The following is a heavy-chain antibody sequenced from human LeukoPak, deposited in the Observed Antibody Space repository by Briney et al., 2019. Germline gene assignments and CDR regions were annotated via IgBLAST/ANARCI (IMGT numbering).Heavy chain of an antibody. CDR3: ARVGAAAGLKLNWFDP. CDR2: IYPGDSDT. D-gene: IGHD6-13*01. J-gene: IGHJ5*02. Sequence: GESLKISCKGSGYSFTSYWIGWVRQMPGKGLEWMGIIYPGDSDTTYSPSFQGQVTISVDKSISTAYLQWSSLKASDTAMYYCARVGAAAGLKLNWFDPWGQGTLVTVSS. CDR1: GYSFTSYW. V-gene: IGHV5-51*01.